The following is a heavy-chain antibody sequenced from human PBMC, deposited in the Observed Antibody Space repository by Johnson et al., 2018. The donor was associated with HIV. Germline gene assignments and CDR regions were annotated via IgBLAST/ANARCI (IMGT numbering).Heavy chain of an antibody. D-gene: IGHD1-26*01. CDR3: AREGSGSPDGFDI. Sequence: QVQLVESGGGLVQPGRSLRLSCAASGFTFSSYAMHWVRQAPGKGLEWVAVISYDGSNKYYADSVKGRFSISRDNSKSTLYLQMNALRLEDTALYYCAREGSGSPDGFDIWGQGTMVSVSS. CDR1: GFTFSSYA. CDR2: ISYDGSNK. J-gene: IGHJ3*02. V-gene: IGHV3-30-3*01.